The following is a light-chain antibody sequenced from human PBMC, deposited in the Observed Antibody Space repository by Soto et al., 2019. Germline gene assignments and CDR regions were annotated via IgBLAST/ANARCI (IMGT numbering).Light chain of an antibody. CDR3: QHYCSSPWT. CDR2: GAS. V-gene: IGKV3-20*01. CDR1: QSVSKY. Sequence: EIVLTQSPGTLSLSPGERATLSCRASQSVSKYLAWYQQKPGQAPRVLIYGASSRATGIPHRFSGSGSGTDFTLTISRLEPEDFVVYYCQHYCSSPWTFGQGTNVEIK. J-gene: IGKJ1*01.